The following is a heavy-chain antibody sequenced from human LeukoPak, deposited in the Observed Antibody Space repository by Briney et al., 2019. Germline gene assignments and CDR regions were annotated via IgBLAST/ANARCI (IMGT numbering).Heavy chain of an antibody. CDR1: GGSISSSSYY. D-gene: IGHD2-15*01. V-gene: IGHV4-39*01. Sequence: PSETLSLTCTVSGGSISSSSYYWGWIRQPPGKGLEWIGSIYYSGSTYYNPSLKSRVTISVDTSKNQFSLKLSSVTAADTAVYYCARSPPCSGGSCHSDYWGQGTLVTVSS. CDR3: ARSPPCSGGSCHSDY. CDR2: IYYSGST. J-gene: IGHJ4*02.